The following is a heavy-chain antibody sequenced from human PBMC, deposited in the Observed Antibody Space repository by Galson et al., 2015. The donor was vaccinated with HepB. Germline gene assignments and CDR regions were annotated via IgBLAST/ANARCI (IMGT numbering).Heavy chain of an antibody. D-gene: IGHD1-7*01. CDR3: ARELEGTCYFDY. CDR2: INPSDGNI. J-gene: IGHJ4*02. V-gene: IGHV1-46*01. Sequence: SVKVSCKASGYTFTSYFIHWVRQAPGQGLERMGRINPSDGNIHYAQKFKGRVTVTRDTSTSTVYMDLSSLASEDTAVYYCARELEGTCYFDYWGQGTLVTVSS. CDR1: GYTFTSYF.